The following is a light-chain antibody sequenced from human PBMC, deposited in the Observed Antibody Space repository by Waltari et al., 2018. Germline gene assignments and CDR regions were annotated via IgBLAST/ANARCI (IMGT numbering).Light chain of an antibody. Sequence: QSALTQPASASGSPGQSITIPCTGTSSDVGTHNLVSWYQQHPGKAPKLMIYEAATRPSGVSNRFSVSKSGNTASLTISGLQAEDEADYYCCSYAASSTWVFGGGTKLTVL. V-gene: IGLV2-23*01. CDR2: EAA. CDR1: SSDVGTHNL. CDR3: CSYAASSTWV. J-gene: IGLJ3*02.